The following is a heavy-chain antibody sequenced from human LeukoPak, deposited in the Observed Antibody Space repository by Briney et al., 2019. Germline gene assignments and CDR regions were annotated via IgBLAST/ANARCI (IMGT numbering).Heavy chain of an antibody. CDR3: ATGNNYYDSSGYPWDY. CDR2: INPKSGGR. Sequence: ASVKVSCKASGYTFTGYYMHWVXXAPGQGLEWMGWINPKSGGRNYAQKFQGRVTMTRDTSISTAYMELSRLRSEDTAVYYCATGNNYYDSSGYPWDYWGQGTLVTVSS. V-gene: IGHV1-2*02. D-gene: IGHD3-22*01. CDR1: GYTFTGYY. J-gene: IGHJ4*02.